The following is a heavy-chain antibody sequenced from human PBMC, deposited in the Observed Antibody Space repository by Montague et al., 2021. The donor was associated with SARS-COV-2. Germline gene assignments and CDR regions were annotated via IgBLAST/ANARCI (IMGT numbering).Heavy chain of an antibody. Sequence: SLRLSCAASGFNFTHYAMYWVRQAPGKGLDWVATISYDGTKTYYTDSVKGRFTISRDNSKDTLHLQLSSLRLDDTVIYYCARGGRYFDWLLLPYWGQGALVTVSS. V-gene: IGHV3-30*04. D-gene: IGHD3-9*01. CDR3: ARGGRYFDWLLLPY. CDR1: GFNFTHYA. CDR2: ISYDGTKT. J-gene: IGHJ4*02.